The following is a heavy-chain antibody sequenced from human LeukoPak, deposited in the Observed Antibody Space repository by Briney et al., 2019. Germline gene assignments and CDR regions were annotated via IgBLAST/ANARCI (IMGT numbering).Heavy chain of an antibody. J-gene: IGHJ4*02. D-gene: IGHD6-13*01. CDR3: ARVSRIAAAGRSGY. CDR1: GFTFSSYS. CDR2: ISSSSSYI. V-gene: IGHV3-21*01. Sequence: GGSLRLSCAASGFTFSSYSMNWVRQAPGKGLEWVSSISSSSSYIYYADSVKGRFTISRDNAKNSLYLQMNSLRAEDTAVYYCARVSRIAAAGRSGYWGQGTLVTVSS.